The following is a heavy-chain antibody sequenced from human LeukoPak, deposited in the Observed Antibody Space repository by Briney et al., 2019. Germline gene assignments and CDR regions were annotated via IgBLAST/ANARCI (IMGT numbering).Heavy chain of an antibody. V-gene: IGHV3-30*18. Sequence: GSLRLSCAASGFTFSSYGMHWVRQAPGKGLEWVAVISYDGSNKYYADSVKGRFTISRDNSKNTLYLQMNSLRAEDTAVYYCANGEDVVVPAATSGYWGQGTLVTVSS. CDR2: ISYDGSNK. J-gene: IGHJ4*02. CDR1: GFTFSSYG. D-gene: IGHD2-2*01. CDR3: ANGEDVVVPAATSGY.